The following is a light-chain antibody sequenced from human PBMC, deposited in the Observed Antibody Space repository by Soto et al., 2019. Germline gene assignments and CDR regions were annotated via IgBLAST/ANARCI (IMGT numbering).Light chain of an antibody. V-gene: IGKV3-20*01. Sequence: EILLTQSPGTLSLSPGEISTLXXRASQSVSNNYLACYQQKPGQAPXLLIYGAYNRATGIPDRFSGSGSGTDFTLTISRLEPEDFAVYYCQQYGSSGTFGQGTKVDIK. CDR1: QSVSNNY. J-gene: IGKJ1*01. CDR3: QQYGSSGT. CDR2: GAY.